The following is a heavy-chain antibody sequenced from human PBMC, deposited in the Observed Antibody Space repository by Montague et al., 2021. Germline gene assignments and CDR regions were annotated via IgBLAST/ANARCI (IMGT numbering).Heavy chain of an antibody. CDR1: GASINSGGYY. J-gene: IGHJ4*02. D-gene: IGHD2-2*01. V-gene: IGHV4-31*03. CDR3: ARQRVIVVTPAAFFDY. Sequence: TLSLTCTVSGASINSGGYYWSWIRQLPGEGLEEIGSIYYTGSTYSNPSLKSRVTISVDTSKSQFSLNPTSVTAADTAVYYCARQRVIVVTPAAFFDYWGQGTLVTVSS. CDR2: IYYTGST.